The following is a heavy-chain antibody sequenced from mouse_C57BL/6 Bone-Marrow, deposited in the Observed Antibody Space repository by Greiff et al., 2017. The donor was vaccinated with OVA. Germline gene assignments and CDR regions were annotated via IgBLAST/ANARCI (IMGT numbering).Heavy chain of an antibody. Sequence: EVQVVESGGDLVKPGGSLKLSCAASGFTFSSYGMSWVRQTPDKRLEWVATISSGGSYTYYPDSVKGRFTISRDNAKNTLYLQMSSLKSEDTAMYYCARRPPFITTVVEAMDYWGQGTSVTVSS. V-gene: IGHV5-6*01. D-gene: IGHD1-1*01. CDR1: GFTFSSYG. CDR3: ARRPPFITTVVEAMDY. CDR2: ISSGGSYT. J-gene: IGHJ4*01.